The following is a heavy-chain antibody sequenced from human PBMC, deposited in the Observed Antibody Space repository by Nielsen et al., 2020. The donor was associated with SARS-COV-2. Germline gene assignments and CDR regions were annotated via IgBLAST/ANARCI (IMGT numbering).Heavy chain of an antibody. Sequence: SETLSLTCNVSGGSISTNSWGWVRQPPGKGLEGIGNIYYSGNTNYNPSLKSRVTISLDTSKNQFSLALTSVTAADTAVYHCVRARIFGVAFIDRWGQGALVTVSS. D-gene: IGHD3-3*01. J-gene: IGHJ5*02. CDR3: VRARIFGVAFIDR. CDR2: IYYSGNT. V-gene: IGHV4-59*13. CDR1: GGSISTNS.